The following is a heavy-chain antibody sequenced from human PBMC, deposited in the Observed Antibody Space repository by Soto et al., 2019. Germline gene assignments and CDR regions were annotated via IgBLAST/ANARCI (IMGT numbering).Heavy chain of an antibody. J-gene: IGHJ6*03. CDR1: GYTFTSYA. V-gene: IGHV1-3*01. Sequence: ASVKVSCXASGYTFTSYAMHWVRQAPGQRLEWMGWINAGNGNTKYSQKFQGRVTITRDTSASTAYMELSSLRSEDTAVYYCARDGCSSTSCYPYYYYYYMDVWGKGTTVTVSS. CDR3: ARDGCSSTSCYPYYYYYYMDV. CDR2: INAGNGNT. D-gene: IGHD2-2*01.